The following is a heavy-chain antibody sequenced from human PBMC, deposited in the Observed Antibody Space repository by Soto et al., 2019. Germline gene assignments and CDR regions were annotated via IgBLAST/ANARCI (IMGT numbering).Heavy chain of an antibody. J-gene: IGHJ6*02. V-gene: IGHV1-18*01. CDR1: VYMF. D-gene: IGHD3-22*01. Sequence: QVQLMQSGAEVKKPGASVKVSCKTSVYMFISWVRQAPGQGPEWMGWVSAYSGKTQYSQNFQDRFTMTTDTSTNTAYMELRSLRSEDTAIYYCAVDSSVSTADYYYYYGLDVWGQGTTVTVSS. CDR2: VSAYSGKT. CDR3: AVDSSVSTADYYYYYGLDV.